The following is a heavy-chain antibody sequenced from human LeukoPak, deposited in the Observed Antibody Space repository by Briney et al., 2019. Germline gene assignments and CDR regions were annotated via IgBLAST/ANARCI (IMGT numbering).Heavy chain of an antibody. V-gene: IGHV3-74*01. J-gene: IGHJ4*02. CDR1: GFTFSSYW. Sequence: PGGSLRLSCVASGFTFSSYWMHWVRQTPGKGLVWVSRINSDGRTTIYPDSVKGRFTISKDTPEHTLHLQMNSLRAEDTSVYYCARGLKGGFGPDFWGQGALVTVSS. CDR2: INSDGRTT. CDR3: ARGLKGGFGPDF. D-gene: IGHD3-10*01.